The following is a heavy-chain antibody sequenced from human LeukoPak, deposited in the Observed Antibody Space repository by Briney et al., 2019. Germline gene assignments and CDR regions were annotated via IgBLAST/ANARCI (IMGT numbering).Heavy chain of an antibody. J-gene: IGHJ4*02. D-gene: IGHD3/OR15-3a*01. CDR1: GGSISSGTYY. CDR2: IYYSGST. V-gene: IGHV4-39*01. CDR3: ARQTGSGLFILP. Sequence: SETLSLTCTVSGGSISSGTYYWGWIRQPPGKGLEWIGSIYYSGSTYYNPSLKSRVTISVDTSKNQFSLKLTSVTAADTSVYYCARQTGSGLFILPGGQGTLVTVSS.